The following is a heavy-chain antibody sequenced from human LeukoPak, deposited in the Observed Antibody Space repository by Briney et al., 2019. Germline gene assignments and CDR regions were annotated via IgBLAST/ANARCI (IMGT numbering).Heavy chain of an antibody. V-gene: IGHV3-11*01. J-gene: IGHJ3*02. CDR1: GFTFSDYY. CDR3: VCSSSPYRDAFDI. D-gene: IGHD6-6*01. CDR2: ISSSGSTI. Sequence: GGSLRLSCAASGFTFSDYYMSWIRQAPGKGLEWVSYISSSGSTIYYADSVKGRFTISRDNAKNSLYLQMNSLRAEDTAVYYCVCSSSPYRDAFDIWGQGTMVTVSS.